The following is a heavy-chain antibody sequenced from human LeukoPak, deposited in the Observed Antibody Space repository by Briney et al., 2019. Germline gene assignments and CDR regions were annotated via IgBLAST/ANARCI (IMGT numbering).Heavy chain of an antibody. D-gene: IGHD2-2*02. CDR2: INSDGSST. CDR3: ATEYCSSTSCYSDWFDP. Sequence: PGGSLRLSCAASGFTFSSYWMHWVRQAPGKGLVWVSRINSDGSSTSYADSVKGRFTISRDNAKNTLYLQMNSLRAEDTAVYYCATEYCSSTSCYSDWFDPWGQGTLVTVSS. V-gene: IGHV3-74*01. CDR1: GFTFSSYW. J-gene: IGHJ5*02.